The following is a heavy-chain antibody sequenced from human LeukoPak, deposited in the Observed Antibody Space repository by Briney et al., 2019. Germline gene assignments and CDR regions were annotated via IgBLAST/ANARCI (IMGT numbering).Heavy chain of an antibody. CDR2: IYYSGST. J-gene: IGHJ5*02. Sequence: SETLSLTCTVSGGSISSYYWSWIRKHPGKGLEWIGYIYYSGSTYYNPSLKSRVTISVDTSKNQFSLKLSSVTAADTAVYYCARVRGYSGYESVRFNPWGQGTLVTVSS. CDR1: GGSISSYY. V-gene: IGHV4-59*06. CDR3: ARVRGYSGYESVRFNP. D-gene: IGHD5-12*01.